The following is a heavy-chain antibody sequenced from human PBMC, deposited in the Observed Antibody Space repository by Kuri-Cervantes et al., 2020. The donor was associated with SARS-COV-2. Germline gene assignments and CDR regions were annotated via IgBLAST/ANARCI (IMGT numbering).Heavy chain of an antibody. CDR1: GGSISSGSYY. CDR2: IYTSGST. J-gene: IGHJ5*02. Sequence: LRLSCTVSGGSISSGSYYWSWTRQPAGKGLEWIGRIYTSGSTNYNPSLKSRVTISVDTSKNQFSLKLSSVTAADTAVYYCASYSGWFDPWGQGTLVTVSS. V-gene: IGHV4-61*02. D-gene: IGHD2-15*01. CDR3: ASYSGWFDP.